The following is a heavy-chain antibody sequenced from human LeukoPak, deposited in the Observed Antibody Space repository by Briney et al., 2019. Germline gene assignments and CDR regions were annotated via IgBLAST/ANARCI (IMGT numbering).Heavy chain of an antibody. Sequence: AGGSLRLSCAASGFTFSSYAMSWVRQAPGKGLEWVSAISGSGGSTYYADSVKGRFTISRDNSKNTLYLQMNSQRAEDTAVYYCAKDVGYDILTGYYSYASDYWGQGTLVTVSS. CDR2: ISGSGGST. D-gene: IGHD3-9*01. V-gene: IGHV3-23*01. CDR1: GFTFSSYA. J-gene: IGHJ4*02. CDR3: AKDVGYDILTGYYSYASDY.